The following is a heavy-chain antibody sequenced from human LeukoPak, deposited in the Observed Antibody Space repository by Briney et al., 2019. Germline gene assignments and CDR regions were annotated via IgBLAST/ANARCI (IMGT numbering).Heavy chain of an antibody. D-gene: IGHD4-17*01. V-gene: IGHV4-34*01. CDR1: GGSFSGYY. Sequence: SETLSLTCAVYGGSFSGYYWSWIRQPPGKGLEWIGEINHSGSTNYNPSLKSRVTISVDTSKNQFSLKLSSVTAADTAVYYCAAYGDYAYRGQGTLVTVSS. CDR2: INHSGST. J-gene: IGHJ4*02. CDR3: AAYGDYAY.